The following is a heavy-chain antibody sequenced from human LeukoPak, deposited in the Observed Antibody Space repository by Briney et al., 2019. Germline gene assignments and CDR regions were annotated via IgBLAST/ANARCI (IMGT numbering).Heavy chain of an antibody. CDR3: ARRPVSSDSPRHAFDI. D-gene: IGHD3-22*01. V-gene: IGHV5-51*01. CDR2: IFPGDSDT. Sequence: GESLKISCEDSGYSFPSYWIGWVRQMPGKGLERMGIIFPGDSDTRYSPSFQGQVTISADTSISTAYLQWSSLTASDTAMYYCARRPVSSDSPRHAFDIWGQGTMVTVSS. J-gene: IGHJ3*02. CDR1: GYSFPSYW.